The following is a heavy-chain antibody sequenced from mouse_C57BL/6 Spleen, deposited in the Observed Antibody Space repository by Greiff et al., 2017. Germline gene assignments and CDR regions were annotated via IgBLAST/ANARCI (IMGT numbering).Heavy chain of an antibody. Sequence: VQLQQSGAELVRPGASVTLSCKASGYTFTDYEMHWVKQTPVHGLEWIGAIDPETGGTAYNQKFKGKAILTADKSSSTAYMELRSLTSEDSAVYYCTREVWFAYWGQGTLGTVSA. J-gene: IGHJ3*01. CDR3: TREVWFAY. V-gene: IGHV1-15*01. CDR1: GYTFTDYE. CDR2: IDPETGGT.